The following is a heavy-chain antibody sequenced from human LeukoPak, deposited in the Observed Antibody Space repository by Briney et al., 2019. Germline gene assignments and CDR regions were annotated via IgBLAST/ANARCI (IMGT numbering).Heavy chain of an antibody. D-gene: IGHD2-2*01. CDR2: IYHSGST. CDR3: ARTTEDCSSTSCYQYWFDP. V-gene: IGHV4-34*01. CDR1: GGSFSGYY. Sequence: SETLSLTCAVYGGSFSGYYWSWIRQPPGKGLEWIGEIYHSGSTNYNPSLKSRVTISVDTSKNQISLKVRSVTAADTAVYYCARTTEDCSSTSCYQYWFDPWGQGTLVTVSS. J-gene: IGHJ5*02.